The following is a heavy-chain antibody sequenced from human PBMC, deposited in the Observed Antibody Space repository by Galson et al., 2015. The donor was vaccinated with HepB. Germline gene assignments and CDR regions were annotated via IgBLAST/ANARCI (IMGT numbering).Heavy chain of an antibody. Sequence: SLRLSCAASGFTFSTYAMSWVRQAPGKGLEWVSGIGISGGATYYADSVKGRFTIFRDDSKSTVHLQMNSLRAEDTAVYYCAKGIDIIGYYPSDYWGQGTLVTVSS. CDR2: IGISGGAT. CDR3: AKGIDIIGYYPSDY. D-gene: IGHD3-22*01. J-gene: IGHJ4*02. V-gene: IGHV3-23*01. CDR1: GFTFSTYA.